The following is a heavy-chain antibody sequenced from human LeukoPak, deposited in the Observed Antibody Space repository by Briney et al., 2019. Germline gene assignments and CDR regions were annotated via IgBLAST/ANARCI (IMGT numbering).Heavy chain of an antibody. D-gene: IGHD6-19*01. CDR2: ITGKSDGGTT. V-gene: IGHV3-15*01. Sequence: PGGSLRLSCAASGFTFSNAWMSWVRQAPGKGLEWVGRITGKSDGGTTDYAAPVKGRFTISRDDSKNTVHLQMNSLKSEDTAVCYCTTRLYSSGRFDYWGHGTLVTVSS. J-gene: IGHJ4*01. CDR1: GFTFSNAW. CDR3: TTRLYSSGRFDY.